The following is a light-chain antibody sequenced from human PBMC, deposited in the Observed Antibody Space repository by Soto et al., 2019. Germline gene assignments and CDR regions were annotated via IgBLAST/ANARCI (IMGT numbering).Light chain of an antibody. J-gene: IGKJ1*01. V-gene: IGKV3-20*01. CDR3: QQYGSSPRR. CDR1: QSVSSSY. CDR2: GAS. Sequence: EIVLTQSPGTLSLSPGERATLSCRASQSVSSSYLAWYQQKPGQAPRLLIYGASSRATGIPDRFSGSGSGTDFTLTISRLETEDFAVYYCQQYGSSPRRFGQGTKVDI.